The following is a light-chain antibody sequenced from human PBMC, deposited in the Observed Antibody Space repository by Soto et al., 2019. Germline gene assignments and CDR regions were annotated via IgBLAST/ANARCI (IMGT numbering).Light chain of an antibody. CDR2: AGS. CDR1: QSISIY. J-gene: IGKJ4*01. Sequence: DIQMTHSAHSLSASVGDRVTITCRTIQSISIYLNWYQQKSGKAPNLLIYAGSSLQSVVPSRFSGSGSGTDYILTISSLQPEDFATDYCQERYTTPFSFDGGTKVEIK. V-gene: IGKV1-39*01. CDR3: QERYTTPFS.